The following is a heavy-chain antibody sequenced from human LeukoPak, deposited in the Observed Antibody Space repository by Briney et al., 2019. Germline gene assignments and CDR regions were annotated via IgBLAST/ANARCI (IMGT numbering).Heavy chain of an antibody. CDR3: ARGGIVVVTAIFY. CDR2: ISSSSSYT. J-gene: IGHJ4*02. D-gene: IGHD2-21*02. V-gene: IGHV3-11*05. CDR1: GFTFSDYY. Sequence: PGGSLRLSCAASGFTFSDYYMSWIRQAPGKGLEWVSYISSSSSYTNYADSVKGRFTISRDNAKNSLYLQMNSLRADDTAVYYCARGGIVVVTAIFYWGQGTLVTVSS.